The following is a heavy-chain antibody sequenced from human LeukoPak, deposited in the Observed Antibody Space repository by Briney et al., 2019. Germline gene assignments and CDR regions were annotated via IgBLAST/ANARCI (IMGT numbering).Heavy chain of an antibody. CDR2: ISGSGGST. V-gene: IGHV3-23*01. J-gene: IGHJ4*02. CDR1: GFTFSSYA. Sequence: QPGGSLRLSCAASGFTFSSYAMSWVRQAPGKGLEWVSGISGSGGSTCYADSVKGRFTISRDNSKNTLNLQMNSLRVDDTAVYYCAKGATGHFDFWGQGTLVTVSS. D-gene: IGHD1-26*01. CDR3: AKGATGHFDF.